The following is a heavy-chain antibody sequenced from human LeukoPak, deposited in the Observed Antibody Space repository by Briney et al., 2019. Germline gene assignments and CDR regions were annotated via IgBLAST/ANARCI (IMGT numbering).Heavy chain of an antibody. CDR3: ARGGTVEMATMFDY. CDR1: GYTFTGYY. Sequence: ASVKVSCKASGYTFTGYYMHWVRQAPGQGLEWMGWINPNSGGTNYAQKFQGRVTMTTDTSTSTAYMELRSLRSDDTAVYYCARGGTVEMATMFDYWGQGTLVTVSS. J-gene: IGHJ4*02. CDR2: INPNSGGT. D-gene: IGHD5-24*01. V-gene: IGHV1-2*02.